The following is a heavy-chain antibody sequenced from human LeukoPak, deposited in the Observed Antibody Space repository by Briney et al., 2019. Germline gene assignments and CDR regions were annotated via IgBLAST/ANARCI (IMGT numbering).Heavy chain of an antibody. V-gene: IGHV1-2*02. CDR1: GYTFTDSY. CDR3: ARGAEYYYYMDV. CDR2: INPNSGGT. Sequence: SVKVSCKASGYTFTDSYMHWVRQARGQGLEWMGWINPNSGGTNYAQKFQGMVTMTRDTSIKTAYMELSRLRFDDTAVYYCARGAEYYYYMDVWGKGTTVTISS. J-gene: IGHJ6*03.